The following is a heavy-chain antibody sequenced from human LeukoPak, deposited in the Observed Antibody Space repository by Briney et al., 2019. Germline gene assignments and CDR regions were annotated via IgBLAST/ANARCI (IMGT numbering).Heavy chain of an antibody. V-gene: IGHV1-69*02. CDR3: AREFWGTMVRGAAMDV. CDR2: IIPAFGIP. Sequence: SVKVSCKASGGTLNSYTINWVRQAPGEGLEWMGTIIPAFGIPNYAQRFKDRVTITADKSTSTAYMELSSLRSEDTAVCYCAREFWGTMVRGAAMDVWGQGTTVTVSS. J-gene: IGHJ6*02. CDR1: GGTLNSYT. D-gene: IGHD3-10*01.